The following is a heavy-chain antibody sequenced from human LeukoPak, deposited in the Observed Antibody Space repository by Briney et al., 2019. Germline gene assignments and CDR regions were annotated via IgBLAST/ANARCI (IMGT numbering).Heavy chain of an antibody. CDR1: GYTFTSYD. J-gene: IGHJ6*03. CDR3: ARAVRVVPAANMSLYYMDV. Sequence: ASVKVSCKASGYTFTSYDINWVRQATGQGLEWMGWMNPNSGNTGYAQKFQGRVTMTRNTSISTAYMELSSLRSEDTAVYYCARAVRVVPAANMSLYYMDVWGKGTTVTVSS. V-gene: IGHV1-8*01. D-gene: IGHD2-2*01. CDR2: MNPNSGNT.